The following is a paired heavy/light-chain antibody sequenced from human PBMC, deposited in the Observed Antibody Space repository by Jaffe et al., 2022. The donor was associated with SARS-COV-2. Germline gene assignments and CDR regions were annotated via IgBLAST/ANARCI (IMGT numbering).Heavy chain of an antibody. J-gene: IGHJ3*02. CDR2: ISSSSSYI. CDR1: GFTFSSHS. CDR3: ARDLGGIPAAFKSGRDAFDI. Sequence: EVQLVESGGGLVKPGGSLRLSCAASGFTFSSHSMNWVRQAPGRGLEWVSSISSSSSYIYYADSMRGRFTISRDNAKNSLYLQMNSLRAEDTAVYYCARDLGGIPAAFKSGRDAFDIWGQGTMVSVSS. D-gene: IGHD2-2*01. V-gene: IGHV3-21*01.
Light chain of an antibody. J-gene: IGKJ1*01. Sequence: IVLTQSPGTLSLSPGEGATLSCRASQSVSNNYLAWYQQKPGQAPRLLIYGASSRATGVPDRFSGSGSGTDFTLTISRLEPEDFAVYYCQQYGTSRTFGQGTKVEIK. CDR3: QQYGTSRT. CDR1: QSVSNNY. CDR2: GAS. V-gene: IGKV3-20*01.